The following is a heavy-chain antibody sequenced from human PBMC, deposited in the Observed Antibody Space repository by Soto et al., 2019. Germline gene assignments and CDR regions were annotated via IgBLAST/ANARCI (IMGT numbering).Heavy chain of an antibody. D-gene: IGHD2-21*01. CDR2: IDPSRGST. J-gene: IGHJ6*02. Sequence: QDQLVQSGAEVKKPGASVKVSCEASGYIFTNYWISWVRLAPGQGLEWMGIIDPSRGSTTYAPKFQGRITMTRDTAAYTAYMDRSGLRSEDTAVYYCAVCGGNMPPYPYTGLDVWGQGTTVIVSS. CDR3: AVCGGNMPPYPYTGLDV. CDR1: GYIFTNYW. V-gene: IGHV1-46*01.